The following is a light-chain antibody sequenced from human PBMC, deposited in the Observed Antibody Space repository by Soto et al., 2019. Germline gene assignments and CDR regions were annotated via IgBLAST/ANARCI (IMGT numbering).Light chain of an antibody. Sequence: LSLSPGERATLSCRASQSVSSSYLAWYQQKPGQAPRLLIYGASSRATGIPDRFSGSGYGTDFTLTISRLEPEVFAVYYCQQYGSSPRTFGQGTKVEIQ. CDR1: QSVSSSY. CDR2: GAS. J-gene: IGKJ1*01. V-gene: IGKV3-20*01. CDR3: QQYGSSPRT.